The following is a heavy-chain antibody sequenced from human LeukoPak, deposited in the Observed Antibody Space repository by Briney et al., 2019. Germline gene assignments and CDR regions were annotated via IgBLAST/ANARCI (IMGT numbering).Heavy chain of an antibody. V-gene: IGHV3-64*01. D-gene: IGHD3/OR15-3a*01. Sequence: TGGSLRLSCAASGFTFSSYAMGWVRQAPGKGLEYVAAISSTGGSTYYAKSLKGRFTISRDNSKNTLYLQMGSLRAEDMAVYYCARDSHDGTGYYLDYWGQGTLVTVSS. J-gene: IGHJ4*02. CDR1: GFTFSSYA. CDR3: ARDSHDGTGYYLDY. CDR2: ISSTGGST.